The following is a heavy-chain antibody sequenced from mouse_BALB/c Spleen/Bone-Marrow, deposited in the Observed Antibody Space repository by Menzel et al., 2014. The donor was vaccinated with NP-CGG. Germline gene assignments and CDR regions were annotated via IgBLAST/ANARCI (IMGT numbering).Heavy chain of an antibody. Sequence: EVQLQQSGAELVRPGASVKLSCTASGINIKDTYLHWVKQRPEQGLDWIGRIDPANGNTKYDPKFQGKATITADTSSNTAYLQLSSLTSEDTAVYYCATAIFDIYNDYWGQGTALTVSS. V-gene: IGHV14-3*02. CDR2: IDPANGNT. J-gene: IGHJ2*01. CDR1: GINIKDTY. CDR3: ATAIFDIYNDY. D-gene: IGHD6-1*01.